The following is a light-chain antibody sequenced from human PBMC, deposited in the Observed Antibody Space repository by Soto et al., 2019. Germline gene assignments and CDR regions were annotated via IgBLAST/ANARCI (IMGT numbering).Light chain of an antibody. CDR3: SSSTSSSTVVV. V-gene: IGLV2-14*01. Sequence: QSALTQPASVSGSPGQSITISCTGTSSDVGGHNYVSWYQQHPGKAPKLMIYDVSNRPSGVSNRFSGSKSGNTASLTISGLQAEDEADYYCSSSTSSSTVVVFGGGTQLTVL. J-gene: IGLJ2*01. CDR2: DVS. CDR1: SSDVGGHNY.